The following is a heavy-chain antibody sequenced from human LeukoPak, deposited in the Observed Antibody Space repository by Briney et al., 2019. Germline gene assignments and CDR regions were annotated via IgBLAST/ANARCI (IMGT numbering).Heavy chain of an antibody. CDR3: ARGLGARGFWSGYPYYYYGMDV. CDR2: INHSGST. D-gene: IGHD3-3*01. V-gene: IGHV4-39*07. Sequence: SETLSLTCTVSGGSTSSSSYYWGWIRQPPGKGLEWIGEINHSGSTNYNPSLKSRVTISVDTSKNQFSLKLSSVTAADTAVYYCARGLGARGFWSGYPYYYYGMDVWGQGTTVTVSS. CDR1: GGSTSSSSYY. J-gene: IGHJ6*02.